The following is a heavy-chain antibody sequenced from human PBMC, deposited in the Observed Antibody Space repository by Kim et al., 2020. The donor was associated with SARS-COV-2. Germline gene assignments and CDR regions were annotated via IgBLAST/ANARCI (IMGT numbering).Heavy chain of an antibody. V-gene: IGHV5-51*01. D-gene: IGHD2-15*01. CDR2: IYPGDSDT. Sequence: GESLKISCKGSGYSFTRHWIGWVRQMPGKGLEWMAIIYPGDSDTRYSPSFQGQVTISADKSINTPYLQWSSLKASDTAIYYCTRQQESATAIDYWGQGTLVTVSS. J-gene: IGHJ4*02. CDR3: TRQQESATAIDY. CDR1: GYSFTRHW.